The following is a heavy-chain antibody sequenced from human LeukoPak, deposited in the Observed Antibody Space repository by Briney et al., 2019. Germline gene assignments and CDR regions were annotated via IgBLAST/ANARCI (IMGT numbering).Heavy chain of an antibody. CDR3: ARDRRVIGWYFDH. CDR2: ISYDGSNK. CDR1: GFTFSSYA. D-gene: IGHD2-21*01. Sequence: GRSLRLSCAASGFTFSSYAMHWVRQAPGKGLEWVAVISYDGSNKYYADSVKGRFTISRDNSKNTLYLQMNSLRAEDTAVYYCARDRRVIGWYFDHWGQGTLVTVSS. V-gene: IGHV3-30-3*01. J-gene: IGHJ4*02.